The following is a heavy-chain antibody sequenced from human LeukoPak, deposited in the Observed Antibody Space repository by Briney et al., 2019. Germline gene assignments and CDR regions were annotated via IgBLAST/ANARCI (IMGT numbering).Heavy chain of an antibody. CDR2: MYLSGTT. CDR1: GDSINSLDL. V-gene: IGHV4-4*02. CDR3: AGLVGRYSSGLYYYYFDY. Sequence: SQTLSLTCTVSGDSINSLDLWSWVRQPPGKGLEWIGEMYLSGTTHSNPSVKSRVTISIDKSKNQFFLNLSSVTAADTAVYYCAGLVGRYSSGLYYYYFDYWGQGTLVTVSS. D-gene: IGHD3-22*01. J-gene: IGHJ4*02.